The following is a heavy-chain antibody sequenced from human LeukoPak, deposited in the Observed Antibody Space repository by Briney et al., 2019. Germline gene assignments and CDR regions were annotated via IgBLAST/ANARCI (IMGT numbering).Heavy chain of an antibody. J-gene: IGHJ5*02. CDR2: INHSGST. D-gene: IGHD3-10*01. CDR3: ARGATYGSGSYYPSGGRRRGVEFDP. CDR1: GGSISSYY. Sequence: SETLSLTCTVSGGSISSYYWSWIRQPPGKGLERIGEINHSGSTNYNPSLKSRVTISVDTSKNQFSLKLSSVTAADTAVYYCARGATYGSGSYYPSGGRRRGVEFDPWGQGTLVTVSS. V-gene: IGHV4-34*01.